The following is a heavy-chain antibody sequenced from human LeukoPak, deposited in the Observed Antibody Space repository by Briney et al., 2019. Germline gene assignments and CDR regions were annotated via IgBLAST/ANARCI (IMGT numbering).Heavy chain of an antibody. D-gene: IGHD3-9*01. Sequence: ASVKVSCKASGYTFTSYGISWVRQAPGQGLEWMGWISAYNGNTNYAQKLQGRVTMTTDTSTSTAYMELRSLRSADTAVYYCARDADILTGWGYYYYMDVWGKGTTVTISS. CDR3: ARDADILTGWGYYYYMDV. J-gene: IGHJ6*03. CDR1: GYTFTSYG. CDR2: ISAYNGNT. V-gene: IGHV1-18*01.